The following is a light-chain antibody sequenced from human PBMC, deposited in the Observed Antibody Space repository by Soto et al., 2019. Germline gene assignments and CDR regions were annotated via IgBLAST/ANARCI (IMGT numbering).Light chain of an antibody. CDR1: QSVSNY. V-gene: IGKV3-20*01. CDR3: QQYGGSPQT. J-gene: IGKJ1*01. CDR2: GAS. Sequence: EIVLTQSPGTLSLSPGERATLSCRASQSVSNYLAWYQQKPGQAPRLLIYGASSRATDIPDRFSGSGSWTDFTLTINRLEPEDFAVYYCQQYGGSPQTFGQGTKVEIK.